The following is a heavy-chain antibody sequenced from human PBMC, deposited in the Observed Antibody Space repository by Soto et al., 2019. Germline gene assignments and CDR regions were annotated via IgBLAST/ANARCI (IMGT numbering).Heavy chain of an antibody. V-gene: IGHV4-31*03. CDR2: IFYSGTT. D-gene: IGHD2-2*03. Sequence: SETLSLTCTVSGGSISSGGYYWSWIRQHPGKGLEWIGYIFYSGTTYYNPSLKSRVTISVDTSKNEFSLRLSSVTAADTAVYYCARLNGYCISTNCHGYYGMDVWGQGTTVTVSS. J-gene: IGHJ6*02. CDR1: GGSISSGGYY. CDR3: ARLNGYCISTNCHGYYGMDV.